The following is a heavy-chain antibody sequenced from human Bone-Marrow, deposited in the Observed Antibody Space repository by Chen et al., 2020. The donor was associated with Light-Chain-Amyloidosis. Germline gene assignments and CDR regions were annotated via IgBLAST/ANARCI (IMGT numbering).Heavy chain of an antibody. CDR1: GYTFPNYW. D-gene: IGHD2-21*01. V-gene: IGHV5-51*01. CDR3: ARRRDGYNFDY. CDR2: IYPDDSDA. Sequence: EVQLEQSGPEVKKPGESLKISCKGSGYTFPNYWIGWVRQMPGKGLEWMGVIYPDDSDARYSPSFEGQXXXXXXXXXXXXXXXXXXXXASXTAMYYCARRRDGYNFDYWGQGTLVTVSS. J-gene: IGHJ4*02.